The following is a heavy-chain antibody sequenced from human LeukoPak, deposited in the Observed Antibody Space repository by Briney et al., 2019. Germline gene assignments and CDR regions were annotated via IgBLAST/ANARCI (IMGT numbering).Heavy chain of an antibody. J-gene: IGHJ5*02. D-gene: IGHD3-22*01. V-gene: IGHV3-23*01. CDR3: ARDDSSGS. Sequence: PGGSLRLSCAASGFTFSSYAMSWVRQAPGKGLEWVSAISGSGGSTHYADSVKGRYTISRDNAKNSLYLQMNSLRAEDTAVYYCARDDSSGSWGQGTLVTVSS. CDR1: GFTFSSYA. CDR2: ISGSGGST.